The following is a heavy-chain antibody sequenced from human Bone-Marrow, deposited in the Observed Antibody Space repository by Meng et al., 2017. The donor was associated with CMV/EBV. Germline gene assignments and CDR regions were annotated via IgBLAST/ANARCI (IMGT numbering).Heavy chain of an antibody. J-gene: IGHJ4*02. CDR2: ISGSGGST. V-gene: IGHV3-23*01. D-gene: IGHD1-26*01. Sequence: GESLKISCAASGFTFSSYAMSWVRQAPGKGLEWVSAISGSGGSTYYADSVKGRFTISRDNSKNTLYLQMNSLRAEDTAVYHCASIPIVGATIDYWGQGTLVTVSS. CDR3: ASIPIVGATIDY. CDR1: GFTFSSYA.